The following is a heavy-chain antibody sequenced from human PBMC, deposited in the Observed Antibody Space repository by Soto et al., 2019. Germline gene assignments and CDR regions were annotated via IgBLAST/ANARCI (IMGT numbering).Heavy chain of an antibody. J-gene: IGHJ4*02. CDR2: INPDDGAT. D-gene: IGHD3-16*01. CDR1: GYTFTGHY. CDR3: TRSRTLPFDY. V-gene: IGHV1-2*02. Sequence: ASVKVSCKASGYTFTGHYIHWVRQAPGQGPECLGWINPDDGATKCAPNFQGRVTMARDTSISTVYMELSSLTSDDTAVYYCTRSRTLPFDYWGQGTLVTVSS.